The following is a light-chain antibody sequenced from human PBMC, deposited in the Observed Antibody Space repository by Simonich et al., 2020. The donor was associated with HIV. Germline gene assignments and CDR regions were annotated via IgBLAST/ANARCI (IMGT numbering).Light chain of an antibody. V-gene: IGLV1-40*01. CDR3: QSYDSRLSTWV. CDR2: ANS. CDR1: SSNIGARFA. J-gene: IGLJ3*02. Sequence: QSVLTQPPSVSGVPGQRVTISCTGSSSNIGARFAVHWYQQLPGTAPKLLICANSNRPSGIPDLFSGSKSGTSASLAITGLQAEDEADYYCQSYDSRLSTWVFGGGTKLTVL.